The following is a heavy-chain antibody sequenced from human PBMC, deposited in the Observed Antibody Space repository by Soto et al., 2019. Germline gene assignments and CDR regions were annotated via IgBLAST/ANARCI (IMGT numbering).Heavy chain of an antibody. CDR3: TTGQVAVSPFDY. D-gene: IGHD4-4*01. Sequence: GSLRLSCAASGFTFSNAWMSWVRQAPGKGLEWVGRIKSKTDGGTTDYAAPVKGRFTISRDDSKNTLYLQMNSLKTEDTAVYYCTTGQVAVSPFDYWGQGTLVTVSS. V-gene: IGHV3-15*01. CDR2: IKSKTDGGTT. CDR1: GFTFSNAW. J-gene: IGHJ4*02.